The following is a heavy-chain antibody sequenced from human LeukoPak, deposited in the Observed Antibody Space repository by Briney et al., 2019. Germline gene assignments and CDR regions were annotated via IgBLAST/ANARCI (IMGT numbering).Heavy chain of an antibody. J-gene: IGHJ6*02. Sequence: GGSLRLSCVASGFPFSDYYMSWIRQAPGKGLDWVSYISSSGSNIYYADSVKGRFTISRDHAKNSLYLQMNSLRAEDTAVYYCARGFDCSSTGCSCMDVWGQGTTVTVSS. V-gene: IGHV3-11*01. CDR1: GFPFSDYY. CDR3: ARGFDCSSTGCSCMDV. CDR2: ISSSGSNI. D-gene: IGHD2-2*01.